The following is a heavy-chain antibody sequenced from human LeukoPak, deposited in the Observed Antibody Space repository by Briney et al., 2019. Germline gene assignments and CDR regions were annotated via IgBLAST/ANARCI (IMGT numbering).Heavy chain of an antibody. J-gene: IGHJ4*02. CDR1: GFTFSSYA. V-gene: IGHV3-30-3*01. CDR3: ARDQGYYDSSGPGG. CDR2: ISYDGSNK. D-gene: IGHD3-22*01. Sequence: GGSLRLSCAASGFTFSSYAMHWVRQAPGKGLEWVAVISYDGSNKYYADSVKGRFTISRDNSKNTLYLQMNSLRAEDTAVYYCARDQGYYDSSGPGGWGQGTLATVSS.